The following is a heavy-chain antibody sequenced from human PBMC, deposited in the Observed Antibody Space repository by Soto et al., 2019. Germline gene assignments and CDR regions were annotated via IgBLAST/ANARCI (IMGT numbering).Heavy chain of an antibody. CDR3: ARSQGSSTSLEIYYCYYYGMDV. CDR1: GGTFSSYA. V-gene: IGHV1-69*01. J-gene: IGHJ6*02. CDR2: IIPISGTA. Sequence: QVQLVQSGAEVKKPGSSVKVSCKASGGTFSSYAISWVRQAPGQGLEWMGGIIPISGTANYAQKFQGRVTITADDSTSTAYVELSSLRSEDTAVYYCARSQGSSTSLEIYYCYYYGMDVWGQGTTVTVSS. D-gene: IGHD2-2*01.